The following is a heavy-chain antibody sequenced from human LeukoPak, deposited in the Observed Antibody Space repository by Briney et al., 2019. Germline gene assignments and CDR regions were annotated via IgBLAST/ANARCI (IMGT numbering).Heavy chain of an antibody. J-gene: IGHJ4*02. Sequence: PGGSLRLSCAASGFTFSSYAMSWVRQAPGKGLEWVSAISGSGGGTYYADSVKGRLTISRDNSKNTLYLQMHSLRAEDTAVYYCAKPSLYGSGSYGFDYWGQGTLVTVSS. CDR2: ISGSGGGT. CDR3: AKPSLYGSGSYGFDY. CDR1: GFTFSSYA. D-gene: IGHD3-10*01. V-gene: IGHV3-23*01.